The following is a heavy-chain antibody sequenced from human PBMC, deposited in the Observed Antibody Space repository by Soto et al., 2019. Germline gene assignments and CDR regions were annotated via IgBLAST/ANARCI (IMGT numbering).Heavy chain of an antibody. CDR2: IYHSGST. D-gene: IGHD2-15*01. V-gene: IGHV4-38-2*01. CDR1: GYSISSGYY. CDR3: ARAEGIALNFDY. J-gene: IGHJ4*02. Sequence: ASETLSLTCAVSGYSISSGYYWGWIRQPPGKGLEWIGSIYHSGSTYYNPSLKSRVTISVDTSKNQFSLKLSSVTAADTAVYYCARAEGIALNFDYWGQGTLVTVSS.